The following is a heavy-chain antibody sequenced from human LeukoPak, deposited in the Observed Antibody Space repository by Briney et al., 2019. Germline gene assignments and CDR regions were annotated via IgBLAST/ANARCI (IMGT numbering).Heavy chain of an antibody. D-gene: IGHD6-6*01. CDR2: ISYDGSNK. CDR1: GFTFISYG. CDR3: AKARPAIAARVGYCYGMDV. J-gene: IGHJ6*02. V-gene: IGHV3-30*18. Sequence: GGSLRLSCAASGFTFISYGMHWVRQAPGKGLEWVAVISYDGSNKYYADSVKGRFTISRDNSKNTLYLQMNTLRAEDTAVYYCAKARPAIAARVGYCYGMDVWGQGTTVTVSS.